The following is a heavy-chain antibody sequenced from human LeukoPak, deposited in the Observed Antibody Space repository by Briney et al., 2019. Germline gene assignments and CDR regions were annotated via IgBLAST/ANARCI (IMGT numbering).Heavy chain of an antibody. CDR2: INPNSGGT. J-gene: IGHJ4*02. V-gene: IGHV1-2*02. CDR1: GYTFTGYY. CDR3: ARGWNYVGYFDY. D-gene: IGHD1-7*01. Sequence: ASVQVSCKASGYTFTGYYMHWVRQAPGQGLEWMGWINPNSGGTNYAQKFQGRVTMTRDTSISTAYMELSRLRSDDTAVYYCARGWNYVGYFDYWGQGTLVTVSS.